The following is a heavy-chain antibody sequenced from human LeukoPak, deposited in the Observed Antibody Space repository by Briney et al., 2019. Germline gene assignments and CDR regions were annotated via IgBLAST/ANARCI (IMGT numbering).Heavy chain of an antibody. CDR1: GFTFDVYG. J-gene: IGHJ4*02. V-gene: IGHV3-20*01. CDR2: INWNGGST. D-gene: IGHD3-10*01. Sequence: GGSLRLSCAASGFTFDVYGMSWVRQAPGKGLEWVSGINWNGGSTGYADSVKGRFTISRDNAKNSLYLQMNSLRAEDTALYHCARGLVRGMRGEDYWGQGTLVTVSS. CDR3: ARGLVRGMRGEDY.